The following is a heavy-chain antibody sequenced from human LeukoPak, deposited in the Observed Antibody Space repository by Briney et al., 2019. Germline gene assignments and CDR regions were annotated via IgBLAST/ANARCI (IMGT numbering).Heavy chain of an antibody. Sequence: GGSLRLSCAASGFTFSSYSMNWVRQAPGKGLEWVSSISSSSSYTYYADSVKGRFTISRDNSKNTLYLQMSSLRAEDTAVYYCARDRYVFWSGASGYMDVWGKGTTVTVS. CDR2: ISSSSSYT. CDR1: GFTFSSYS. J-gene: IGHJ6*03. D-gene: IGHD3-3*01. CDR3: ARDRYVFWSGASGYMDV. V-gene: IGHV3-21*01.